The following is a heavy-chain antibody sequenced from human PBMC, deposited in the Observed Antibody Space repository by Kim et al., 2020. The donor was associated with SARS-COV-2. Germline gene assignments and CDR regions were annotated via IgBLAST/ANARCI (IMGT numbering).Heavy chain of an antibody. J-gene: IGHJ4*02. CDR2: ISSSGSTI. CDR3: ASSRDGYNYRTFDY. D-gene: IGHD5-12*01. CDR1: GFTFSDYY. V-gene: IGHV3-11*04. Sequence: GGSLRLSCAASGFTFSDYYMNWIRQAPGKGLEWVSYISSSGSTIYYADSVKGRFTISRDNAKNSLYLQMNSLRAEDTAVYYCASSRDGYNYRTFDYWGQGTLVTVSS.